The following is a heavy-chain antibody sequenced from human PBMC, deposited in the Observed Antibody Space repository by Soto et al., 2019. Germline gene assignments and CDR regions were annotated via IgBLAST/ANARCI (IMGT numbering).Heavy chain of an antibody. D-gene: IGHD3-22*01. J-gene: IGHJ6*02. CDR3: ASTLYYYDSSGQNKLYYGMDV. V-gene: IGHV5-10-1*01. CDR1: GYSFTSYW. CDR2: TDPSDSYT. Sequence: PGESLKISCKGSGYSFTSYWISWVRQMPGKGLEWMGRTDPSDSYTNYSPSFQGHVTISADKSISTAYLQWSSLKASDTAMYYCASTLYYYDSSGQNKLYYGMDVWGQGTTVTVS.